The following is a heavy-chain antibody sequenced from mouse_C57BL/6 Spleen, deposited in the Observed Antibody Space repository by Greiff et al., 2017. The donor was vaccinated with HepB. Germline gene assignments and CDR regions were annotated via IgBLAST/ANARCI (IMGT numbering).Heavy chain of an antibody. J-gene: IGHJ1*03. CDR2: IYPGDGDT. CDR1: GYAFSSSW. V-gene: IGHV1-82*01. Sequence: VQLVESGPELVRPGASVKISCKASGYAFSSSWMNWVKQRPGKGLEWIGRIYPGDGDTNYNGKFKGKATLTADKSSSTAYMQLSSLTSEDSAVYFCARMGYYWYFDVWGTGTTVTVSS. CDR3: ARMGYYWYFDV. D-gene: IGHD2-2*01.